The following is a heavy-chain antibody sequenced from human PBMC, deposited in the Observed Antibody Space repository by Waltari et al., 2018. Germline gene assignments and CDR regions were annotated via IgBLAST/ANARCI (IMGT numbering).Heavy chain of an antibody. D-gene: IGHD3-9*01. Sequence: EVQLVESGGGLVKPGGSLRLSCAASGFTFSSYSMNWVRQAPGKGLEWVSSISSSSSYIYYADSVKGRCTISRDNAKNSLYLQMNSLRAEDTAVYYCAREVSSAIRAYDYWGQGTLVIVSS. V-gene: IGHV3-21*01. CDR3: AREVSSAIRAYDY. J-gene: IGHJ4*02. CDR2: ISSSSSYI. CDR1: GFTFSSYS.